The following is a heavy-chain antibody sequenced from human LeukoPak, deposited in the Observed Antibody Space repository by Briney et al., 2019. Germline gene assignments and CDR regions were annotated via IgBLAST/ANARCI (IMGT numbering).Heavy chain of an antibody. D-gene: IGHD2/OR15-2a*01. V-gene: IGHV3-7*01. CDR2: IKQDGSEK. CDR3: AREDSIFSRAPPYYYMDV. J-gene: IGHJ6*03. CDR1: GFTFSSYS. Sequence: PGGSLRLSCAASGFTFSSYSMNWVRQAPGQGLECVANIKQDGSEKYYVDSVKGRFTISRDNAKNSLYLQMNSLRVEDTAVYYCAREDSIFSRAPPYYYMDVWGKGTTVTISS.